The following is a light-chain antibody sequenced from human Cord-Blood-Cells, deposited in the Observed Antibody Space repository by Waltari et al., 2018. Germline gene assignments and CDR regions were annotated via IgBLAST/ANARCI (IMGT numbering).Light chain of an antibody. V-gene: IGKV1-5*01. Sequence: DIQMTQSPSTLSASVGDRVTITCRASQSISSWLAWYQQKPGKAPKLLIYEASNLESGVPSRFSGSGSGTDFTFTISSLQPEDIATYYCQQYDNHPITFGQGTRLEIK. CDR1: QSISSW. CDR2: EAS. J-gene: IGKJ5*01. CDR3: QQYDNHPIT.